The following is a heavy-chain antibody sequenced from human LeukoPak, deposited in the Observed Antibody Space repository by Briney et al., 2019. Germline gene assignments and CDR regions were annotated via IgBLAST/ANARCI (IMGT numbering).Heavy chain of an antibody. J-gene: IGHJ4*02. V-gene: IGHV3-30*02. CDR1: GFTLIRKC. D-gene: IGHD3-10*01. Sequence: GGSLRLSCAVSGFTLIRKCMHWVRQAPGKGLEWVALIRSDGENTYYADSVKGRLTVSRDTSKNTLFLDLNYLKSEDTATYYCAKDLTMVRGAVTNWGQGTQVIVSS. CDR2: IRSDGENT. CDR3: AKDLTMVRGAVTN.